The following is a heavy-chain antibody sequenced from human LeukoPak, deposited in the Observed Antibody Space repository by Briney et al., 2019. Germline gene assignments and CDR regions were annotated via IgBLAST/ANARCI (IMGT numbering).Heavy chain of an antibody. J-gene: IGHJ4*02. Sequence: SGGSLRLSCAASEFIFSGYWMNWVRQAPGKGLEWVANIKQDGSEKQYVDSVRGRFTISRDNAKNSPYLQMNSLRVEDTAVYYCARDGFVGAADYWGQGTLVTVTS. CDR3: ARDGFVGAADY. V-gene: IGHV3-7*01. D-gene: IGHD6-13*01. CDR1: EFIFSGYW. CDR2: IKQDGSEK.